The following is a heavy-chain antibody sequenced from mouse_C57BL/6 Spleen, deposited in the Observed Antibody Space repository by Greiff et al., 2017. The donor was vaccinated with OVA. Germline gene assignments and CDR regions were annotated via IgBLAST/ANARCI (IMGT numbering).Heavy chain of an antibody. CDR3: ARKKGTF. CDR2: IDPSDSYT. Sequence: QVQLQQPGAELVKPGASVKLSCKASGYTFTSYWMQWVKQRPGQGLEWIGEIDPSDSYTNYNQKFKGKATLTVDTSSSTAYMQLSSLTSEDSAVYYWARKKGTFWGQGTLVTVSA. V-gene: IGHV1-50*01. CDR1: GYTFTSYW. J-gene: IGHJ3*01.